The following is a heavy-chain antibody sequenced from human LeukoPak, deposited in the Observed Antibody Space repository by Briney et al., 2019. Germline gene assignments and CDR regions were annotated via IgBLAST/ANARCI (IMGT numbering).Heavy chain of an antibody. J-gene: IGHJ5*02. CDR2: TYSSGST. D-gene: IGHD3/OR15-3a*01. CDR3: AIWTGRSDWFDP. V-gene: IGHV4-61*02. CDR1: GGSISSGTFY. Sequence: SQTLSLTCTVSGGSISSGTFYWSWIRQPAGKGLEWIGRTYSSGSTNYNPSLKSRVTISVDTSKNQFSLKLSSVTAADTAVYYCAIWTGRSDWFDPWGQGTLVTVSS.